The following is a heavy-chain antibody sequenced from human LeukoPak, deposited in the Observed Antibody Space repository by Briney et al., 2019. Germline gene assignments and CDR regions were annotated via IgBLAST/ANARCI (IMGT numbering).Heavy chain of an antibody. CDR2: ISNTGGGT. V-gene: IGHV3-23*01. CDR3: VRDVVSSGSNWFDP. D-gene: IGHD2-15*01. CDR1: GXTFSNYA. Sequence: GGSLRLSCAASGXTFSNYAMNWVRQSPGKGLEWVSGISNTGGGTYYADSVEGRFTISRDNAKNTLYLQMNSLRAEDTAVYYCVRDVVSSGSNWFDPWGQGTLVTVSS. J-gene: IGHJ5*02.